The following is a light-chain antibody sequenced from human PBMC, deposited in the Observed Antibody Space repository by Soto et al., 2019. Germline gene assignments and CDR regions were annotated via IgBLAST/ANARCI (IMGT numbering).Light chain of an antibody. J-gene: IGLJ1*01. CDR2: DVS. CDR3: SSYTISSTYV. V-gene: IGLV2-14*01. CDR1: SSDVGGYNY. Sequence: QSALTQPASVSGSPGQSIAISCTGTSSDVGGYNYVSWYQQHPGKAPKLMVYDVSNRPSGVSNRFSGSKSGNTASLTISGLQAEDEADYYCSSYTISSTYVFGTGTKLTAL.